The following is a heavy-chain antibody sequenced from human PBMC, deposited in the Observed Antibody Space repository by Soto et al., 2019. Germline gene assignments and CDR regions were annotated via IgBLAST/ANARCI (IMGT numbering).Heavy chain of an antibody. Sequence: QVQLVESGGGVVQPGRSLRLSCAASGFTFSSYGMHWVRQAPGKGLEWVAVISYDGSNKYYADSVKGRFTISRDNSKNTLYLQMNSLRAEDTAVYYCAKDPVQGYLLGYWGQGTLVTVSS. D-gene: IGHD7-27*01. CDR1: GFTFSSYG. V-gene: IGHV3-30*18. CDR2: ISYDGSNK. CDR3: AKDPVQGYLLGY. J-gene: IGHJ4*02.